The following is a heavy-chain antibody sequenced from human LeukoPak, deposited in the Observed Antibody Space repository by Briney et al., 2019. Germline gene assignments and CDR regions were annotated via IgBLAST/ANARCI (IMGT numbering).Heavy chain of an antibody. J-gene: IGHJ4*02. V-gene: IGHV4-59*01. Sequence: PSETLSLTCTVSGGSISNYYWSWIRHPPGKGLEWIGYVYYSGSTNYNPSLKSRVTILVDTARNQYSLRLSSVTAADTAVYYCASAGTLYYYDSSGYYSLDYWGQGTLVTVSS. CDR1: GGSISNYY. D-gene: IGHD3-22*01. CDR3: ASAGTLYYYDSSGYYSLDY. CDR2: VYYSGST.